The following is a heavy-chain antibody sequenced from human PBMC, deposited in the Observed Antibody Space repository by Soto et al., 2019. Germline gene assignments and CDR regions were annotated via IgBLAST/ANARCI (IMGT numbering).Heavy chain of an antibody. D-gene: IGHD6-13*01. CDR2: INPNRGGT. CDR1: GYTFTGYY. V-gene: IGHV1-2*04. CDR3: ARGGTAAGSDHNWFAP. J-gene: IGHJ5*02. Sequence: QVQLVQSGAEVKKPGASVKVSCKASGYTFTGYYMHWVRQAPGQGLEWMGWINPNRGGTNYAQKFQGWVTMTRDTSISTAHMELSRLRSDDTAVYYCARGGTAAGSDHNWFAPWGQGTLVTVSS.